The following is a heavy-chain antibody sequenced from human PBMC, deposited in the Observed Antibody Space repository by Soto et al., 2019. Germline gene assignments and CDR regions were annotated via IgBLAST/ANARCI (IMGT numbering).Heavy chain of an antibody. V-gene: IGHV3-33*01. CDR1: GFNFSSYG. J-gene: IGHJ4*02. CDR3: ARAGLLLDY. D-gene: IGHD1-26*01. CDR2: IWYDESNK. Sequence: QVQLVESGGGVVQPGRSLRLSCAAAGFNFSSYGMHWVSQAPGKGLEWVAVIWYDESNKYYADSVKGRFTISRDISKNTLYLHVNSLRADDTAVYYCARAGLLLDYWGQGTLVTVSS.